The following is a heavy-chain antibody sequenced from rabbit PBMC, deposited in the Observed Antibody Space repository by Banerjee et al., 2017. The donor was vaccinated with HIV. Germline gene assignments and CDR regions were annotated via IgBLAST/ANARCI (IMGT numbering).Heavy chain of an antibody. V-gene: IGHV1S28*01. Sequence: QSLEESGGDLVKPGASLTLTCTASGFTFSRYWICWVRQAPGKGLEWIGYITYGGSAYYASWVKGRFTISRDNAQNTVSLQLNSLTAADTATYFCLRRWHSTDLWGQGTLVT. CDR3: LRRWHSTDL. CDR2: ITYGGSA. D-gene: IGHD7-1*01. CDR1: GFTFSRYW. J-gene: IGHJ6*01.